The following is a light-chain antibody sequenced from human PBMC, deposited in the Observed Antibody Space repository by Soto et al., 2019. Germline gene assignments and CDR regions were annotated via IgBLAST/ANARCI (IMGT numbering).Light chain of an antibody. CDR1: QGIRSA. Sequence: AIQLTQSPSSLSASLGDRVTITCRASQGIRSALARYQQKPGKAPKILIYYASSLETGVPSRFSGSGSGTDFTLTISSLQPEDFATYYCQQFNSYPQTFGQGTKLEIK. CDR2: YAS. V-gene: IGKV1-13*02. CDR3: QQFNSYPQT. J-gene: IGKJ2*01.